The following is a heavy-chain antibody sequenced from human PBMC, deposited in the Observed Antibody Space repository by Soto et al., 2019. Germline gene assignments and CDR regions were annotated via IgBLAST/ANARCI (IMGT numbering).Heavy chain of an antibody. CDR3: ARGSTYYYGSGSYSNNWFDP. CDR2: INHSGST. CDR1: GGSFSGYY. V-gene: IGHV4-34*01. Sequence: PSETLSLTCAVYGGSFSGYYWSWIRQPPGKGLEWIGEINHSGSTNYNPSLKSRVTISVDTSKNQFSLKLSSVTAADTAVYYCARGSTYYYGSGSYSNNWFDPWGQGTLVT. D-gene: IGHD3-10*01. J-gene: IGHJ5*02.